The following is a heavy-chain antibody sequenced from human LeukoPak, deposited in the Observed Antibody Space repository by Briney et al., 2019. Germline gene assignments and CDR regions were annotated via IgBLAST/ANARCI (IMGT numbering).Heavy chain of an antibody. CDR2: ISWDGGSK. V-gene: IGHV3-43*01. Sequence: GGSLRLSCAASGFMFEDYSMHWVRQAPGKGLEWVSVISWDGGSKYYADSVQGRFTISRDNAKNSLYLQMNSLRAEDTAVYYCAELGITMIGGVWGKGTTVTISS. CDR3: AELGITMIGGV. D-gene: IGHD3-10*02. CDR1: GFMFEDYS. J-gene: IGHJ6*04.